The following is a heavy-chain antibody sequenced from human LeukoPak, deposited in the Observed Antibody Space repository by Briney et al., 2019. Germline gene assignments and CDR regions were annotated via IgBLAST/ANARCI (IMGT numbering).Heavy chain of an antibody. J-gene: IGHJ6*03. CDR3: ARQPTAMPNYYYYYMDV. D-gene: IGHD2-2*01. CDR1: GYTFTGYY. Sequence: ASVTVSCKASGYTFTGYYMHWVRQAPGQGLEWMGWINPNSGGTNYAQKFQGRVTMTRDTSISTAYMELSRLRSDDTAVYYCARQPTAMPNYYYYYMDVWGKGTTVTISS. CDR2: INPNSGGT. V-gene: IGHV1-2*02.